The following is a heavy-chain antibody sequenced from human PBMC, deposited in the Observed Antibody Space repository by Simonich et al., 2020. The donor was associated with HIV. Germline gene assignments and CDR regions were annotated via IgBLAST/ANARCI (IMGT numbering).Heavy chain of an antibody. CDR1: GGSFSGYY. V-gene: IGHV4-34*01. CDR2: IKHRGRT. CDR3: ARAGRGSGSSFYWYFDL. J-gene: IGHJ2*01. Sequence: QVQLQQWGAGLLKPSETLSLTCAVYGGSFSGYYWNWIAQPPGKGLGWIGEIKHRGRTNHNPSLKRRVTISVDTSKNQFSLKLSSVTAADTAVYYCARAGRGSGSSFYWYFDLWGRGTLVTVSS. D-gene: IGHD1-26*01.